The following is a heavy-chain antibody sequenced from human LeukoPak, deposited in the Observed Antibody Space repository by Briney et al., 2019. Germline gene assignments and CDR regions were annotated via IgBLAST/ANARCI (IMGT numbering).Heavy chain of an antibody. V-gene: IGHV4-39*07. D-gene: IGHD6-13*01. J-gene: IGHJ2*01. CDR3: ARVYYSNSYDYWYFDL. Sequence: SESLSLTCTVSGVSSNYYWGWIRQPPGKGLEWIGSIYYSGSTYYNPSLKSRVSISVDTSKNQFSLKLSSVTAADTAVYYCARVYYSNSYDYWYFDLWGRGTLVTVSS. CDR2: IYYSGST. CDR1: GVSSNYY.